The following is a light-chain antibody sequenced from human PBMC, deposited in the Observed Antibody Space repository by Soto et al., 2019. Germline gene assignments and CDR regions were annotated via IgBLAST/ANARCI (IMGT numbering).Light chain of an antibody. CDR3: QSYDSSLSGYV. V-gene: IGLV1-40*01. Sequence: QSVLTQPPSVSEAPGQRVTISCTGSSSNIGAGYEAHWYQQVPGTAPKLLIYENNKRPSGVPDRFSGSKSGTSASLAITGLQAEDEAEYYCQSYDSSLSGYVFGPGTKLTVL. CDR1: SSNIGAGYE. J-gene: IGLJ1*01. CDR2: ENN.